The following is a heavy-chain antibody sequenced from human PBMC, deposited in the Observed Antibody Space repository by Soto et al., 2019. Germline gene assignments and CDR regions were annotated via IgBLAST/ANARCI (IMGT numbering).Heavy chain of an antibody. D-gene: IGHD2-2*02. Sequence: GVSLRLSCTASGFTFSDYAMSWVRQPPGKGLEWVSVISAGGSTYYADSVKGRFTVSRANSKNTLYLQMNSLRAEDTAVYYCANVPIWCSSTSCYTEGFDYWGQGTLVTVSS. CDR2: ISAGGST. V-gene: IGHV3-23*01. CDR1: GFTFSDYA. J-gene: IGHJ4*02. CDR3: ANVPIWCSSTSCYTEGFDY.